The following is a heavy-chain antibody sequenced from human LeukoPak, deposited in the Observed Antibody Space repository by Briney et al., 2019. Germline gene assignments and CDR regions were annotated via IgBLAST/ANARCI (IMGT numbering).Heavy chain of an antibody. D-gene: IGHD1-14*01. CDR3: ATDRTGPRTQWRDPFDV. V-gene: IGHV1-24*01. CDR2: FDPEDGET. Sequence: ASVKVSCKVSGETLTEFSMHWVRQAPGKGLEWMGGFDPEDGETVYAQKFQGRVTLTEDTSTDTAFMELDSLISDDTAVYYCATDRTGPRTQWRDPFDVWGQGTMVTVSS. J-gene: IGHJ3*01. CDR1: GETLTEFS.